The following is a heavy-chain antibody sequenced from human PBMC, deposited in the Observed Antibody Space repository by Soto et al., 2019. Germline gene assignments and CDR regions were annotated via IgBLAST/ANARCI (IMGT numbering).Heavy chain of an antibody. Sequence: PGGSLRLSCAASGFTFSNAWMNWVRQAPGKGLEWVGRIKSKTDGGTTGYAAPVKGRFTISRDDSKNTLYLQMNSLKTEDTAVYYCTTQGIAAAGTFWVYFDYWGQGTLVTVSS. CDR3: TTQGIAAAGTFWVYFDY. CDR2: IKSKTDGGTT. J-gene: IGHJ4*02. D-gene: IGHD6-13*01. V-gene: IGHV3-15*07. CDR1: GFTFSNAW.